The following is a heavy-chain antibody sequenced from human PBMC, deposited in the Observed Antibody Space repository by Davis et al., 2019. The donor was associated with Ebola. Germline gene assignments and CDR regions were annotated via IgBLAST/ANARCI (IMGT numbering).Heavy chain of an antibody. V-gene: IGHV4-34*12. Sequence: SETLSLTCAVYGGPFSGYYWSWVRQSPKKGLEWIGEVIDSGITNYNPSLKSRVSVSVDRSKNQFSLKLTSVTAADTAVYYCARTTRGSGWFLDYWGQGTLVTVSS. D-gene: IGHD6-19*01. J-gene: IGHJ4*02. CDR3: ARTTRGSGWFLDY. CDR2: VIDSGIT. CDR1: GGPFSGYY.